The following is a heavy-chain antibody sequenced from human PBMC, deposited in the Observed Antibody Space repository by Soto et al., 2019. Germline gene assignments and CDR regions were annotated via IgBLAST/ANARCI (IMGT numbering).Heavy chain of an antibody. CDR1: GFTFNSYV. CDR3: ARGRYLDSSDYWVANLPFDH. V-gene: IGHV3-23*01. D-gene: IGHD3-22*01. CDR2: ISRSGRGSA. J-gene: IGHJ4*02. Sequence: PGGSLRLSCAASGFTFNSYVMTWVRQPPGEGLEWVSSISRSGRGSAYYADSVKGRFTISRDNSENTLFLQMNNLRDEDTALYYCARGRYLDSSDYWVANLPFDHWGLGTLVTVSS.